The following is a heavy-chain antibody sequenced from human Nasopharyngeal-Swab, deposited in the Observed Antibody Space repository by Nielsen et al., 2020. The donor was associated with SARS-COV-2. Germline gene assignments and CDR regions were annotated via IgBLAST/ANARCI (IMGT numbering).Heavy chain of an antibody. CDR2: INSPGGT. Sequence: GGSLRLSCAASGFTFSGYAMSWVRQAPGKGLEWVSGINSPGGTYYRDSVKGRFTISKDNSQNTLYLQMDSLRAEDTAIYYCVKDYPELVGSSSIFGYWGQGIQVTVSS. CDR3: VKDYPELVGSSSIFGY. D-gene: IGHD3-10*01. J-gene: IGHJ4*02. CDR1: GFTFSGYA. V-gene: IGHV3-23*01.